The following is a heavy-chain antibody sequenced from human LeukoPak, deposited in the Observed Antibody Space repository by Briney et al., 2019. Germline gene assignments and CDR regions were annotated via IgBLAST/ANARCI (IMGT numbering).Heavy chain of an antibody. CDR2: IYYSGST. D-gene: IGHD1-1*01. J-gene: IGHJ4*02. CDR3: ARDLRTNWNGEFDY. V-gene: IGHV4-39*07. CDR1: GGSISSSSYY. Sequence: SETLSLTCTVSGGSISSSSYYWGWIRQPPGKGLEWIGSIYYSGSTYYNPSLKSRVTISVDTSKNQFSLNLRSVTTADTAVYYCARDLRTNWNGEFDYWGPGTLVTVSS.